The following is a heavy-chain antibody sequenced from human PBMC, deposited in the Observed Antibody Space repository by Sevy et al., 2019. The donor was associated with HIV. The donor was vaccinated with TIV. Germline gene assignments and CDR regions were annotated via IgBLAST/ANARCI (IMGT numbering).Heavy chain of an antibody. CDR3: ARDLEFYDYGDYGPAFMPDY. CDR2: IWFDGSNT. D-gene: IGHD4-17*01. V-gene: IGHV3-33*01. J-gene: IGHJ4*02. CDR1: GFTFSTYG. Sequence: GGSLRLSCAASGFTFSTYGMHWVRQAPGKGLEWVAVIWFDGSNTYYADSVKVRFTISRDIAKNTLHLQMNSLRVEDTAVYYCARDLEFYDYGDYGPAFMPDYWGQGTLVTVSS.